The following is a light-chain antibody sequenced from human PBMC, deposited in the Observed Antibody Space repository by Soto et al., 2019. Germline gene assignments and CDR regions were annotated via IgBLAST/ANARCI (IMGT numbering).Light chain of an antibody. V-gene: IGKV2D-29*01. CDR1: QSLLHSDGKTY. J-gene: IGKJ5*01. Sequence: DIVMTQTPLSLSVTPGQPASISCKSSQSLLHSDGKTYLYWYLQKPGQPPQLLIYEVVILFSAVPDRVSGSGSGTDFTLKISRMEAEGVWGSYCMESLQLPITFGQGTRLEVK. CDR2: EVV. CDR3: MESLQLPIT.